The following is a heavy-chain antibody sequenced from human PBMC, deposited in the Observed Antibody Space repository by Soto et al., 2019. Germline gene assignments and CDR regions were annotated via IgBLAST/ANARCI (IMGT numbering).Heavy chain of an antibody. CDR1: GFTFSSYS. Sequence: EVQLVESGGGLVKPGGSLRLSCAASGFTFSSYSMNWVRQAPGKGLEWVSSISSSSSYIYYADSVKGRFTISRDNAKNSLYLQMNSLRAEDTAVYYCARRVGATSYYYYGMDVWGQGTTVTVSS. D-gene: IGHD1-26*01. CDR3: ARRVGATSYYYYGMDV. CDR2: ISSSSSYI. J-gene: IGHJ6*02. V-gene: IGHV3-21*01.